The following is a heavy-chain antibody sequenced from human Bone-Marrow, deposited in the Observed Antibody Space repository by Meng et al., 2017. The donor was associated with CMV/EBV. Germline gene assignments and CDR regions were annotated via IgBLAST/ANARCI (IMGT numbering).Heavy chain of an antibody. CDR1: GYTFTGYY. Sequence: ASVKVSCKASGYTFTGYYMHWVRQAPGQGLEWMGWINPNSGGTNYAQKFQGRVTMTRDTSISTAYMELSRLRSDDTAVYYCARDSRKHFWSGYYLDYWGQGTRVTGSS. V-gene: IGHV1-2*02. CDR2: INPNSGGT. D-gene: IGHD3-3*02. J-gene: IGHJ4*02. CDR3: ARDSRKHFWSGYYLDY.